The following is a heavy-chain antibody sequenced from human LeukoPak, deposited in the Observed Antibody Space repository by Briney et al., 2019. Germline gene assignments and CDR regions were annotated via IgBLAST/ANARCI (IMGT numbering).Heavy chain of an antibody. J-gene: IGHJ4*02. D-gene: IGHD6-19*01. CDR3: ARVGSSGLFDY. V-gene: IGHV1-69*05. Sequence: SVRVSCKASGGTFSSYAISWVRQAPGQGLEWMGRIIPIFGTANYAQKFQGRVTITTDESTSTAYMELRSLRSEDTAVYYCARVGSSGLFDYWGQGTLVTVSS. CDR2: IIPIFGTA. CDR1: GGTFSSYA.